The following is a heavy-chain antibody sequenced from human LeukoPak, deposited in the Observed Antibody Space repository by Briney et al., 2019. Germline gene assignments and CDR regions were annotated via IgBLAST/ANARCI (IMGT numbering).Heavy chain of an antibody. J-gene: IGHJ6*02. CDR3: ARAPAGGPRPYSSSWHYYYYYGMDV. Sequence: KPSETLSLTCTVSGGSISSSSYYWGWIRQPPGKGLEWIGSIYYSGSTYYNPSLKSRVTISVDTSKNQFSLKLSSVTAADTAVYYCARAPAGGPRPYSSSWHYYYYYGMDVWGQGTTVTVSS. CDR2: IYYSGST. CDR1: GGSISSSSYY. D-gene: IGHD6-13*01. V-gene: IGHV4-39*01.